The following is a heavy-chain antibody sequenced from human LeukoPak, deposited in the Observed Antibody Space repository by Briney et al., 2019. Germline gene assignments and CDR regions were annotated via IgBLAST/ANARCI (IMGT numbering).Heavy chain of an antibody. D-gene: IGHD3-9*01. CDR1: GGSFSGYY. CDR2: INHSGST. CDR3: ASRTKLRYFDWLLPTGDY. V-gene: IGHV4-34*01. J-gene: IGHJ4*02. Sequence: SEPLSLTCAVYGGSFSGYYSGWIRKPPGKALEWMGEINHSGSTNYNLSRKRRVTISVEPSQNHFSLKLSSATAADTAWCYCASRTKLRYFDWLLPTGDYWGQGTLVTVSS.